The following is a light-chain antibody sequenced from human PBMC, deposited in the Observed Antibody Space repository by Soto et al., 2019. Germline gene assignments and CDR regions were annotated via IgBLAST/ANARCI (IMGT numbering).Light chain of an antibody. Sequence: DIQMTQSPSTLSASVGDRVTITCRASQSISRWLDWYQQKSGKAPKLLIYGASSLERGVPSRFSSSGSGTEFSRTISSHQPDDFATHYCQQYTSYDMWTIGQGTKVEIK. V-gene: IGKV1-5*01. CDR2: GAS. CDR3: QQYTSYDMWT. CDR1: QSISRW. J-gene: IGKJ1*01.